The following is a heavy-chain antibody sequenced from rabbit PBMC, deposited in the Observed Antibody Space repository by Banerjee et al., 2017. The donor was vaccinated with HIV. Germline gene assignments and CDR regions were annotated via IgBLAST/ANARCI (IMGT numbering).Heavy chain of an antibody. CDR1: GIDFSSYG. Sequence: QEQLVESGGGLVTLGGSLKLSCKASGIDFSSYGISWVRQAPGKGLEWVACIYVVSGGITYYASWVNGRFTISSSTSLNTADLKMTSLTAADTATYFCARIYTYDDYGRYLTFNLWGPGTLVTVS. V-gene: IGHV1S43*01. CDR3: ARIYTYDDYGRYLTFNL. D-gene: IGHD2-1*01. J-gene: IGHJ4*01. CDR2: IYVVSGGIT.